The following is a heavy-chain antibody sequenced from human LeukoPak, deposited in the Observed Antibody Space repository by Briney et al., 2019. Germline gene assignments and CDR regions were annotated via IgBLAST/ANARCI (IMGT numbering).Heavy chain of an antibody. V-gene: IGHV3-23*01. Sequence: GGSLRLSCAASGFTFSSFAMTWVRQAPGKGLKWVSAISGSASTYYADSVKGRFTISRDNSKNTLYLQMNSLRAEDTAVYYCAILTVTTAYWGQGTLDTVSS. CDR3: AILTVTTAY. CDR1: GFTFSSFA. CDR2: ISGSAST. J-gene: IGHJ4*02. D-gene: IGHD4-17*01.